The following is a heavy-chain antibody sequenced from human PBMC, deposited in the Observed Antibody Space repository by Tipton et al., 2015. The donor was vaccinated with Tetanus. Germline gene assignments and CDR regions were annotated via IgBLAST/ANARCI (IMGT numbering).Heavy chain of an antibody. V-gene: IGHV3-33*06. CDR3: AKPMGGWELLPSDY. CDR1: GFTFSGYG. J-gene: IGHJ4*02. CDR2: VWYDGSKE. Sequence: SLRLSCAASGFTFSGYGMQWVRQAPGKGLEWVAIVWYDGSKEYYADSVKGRFTISRDNSKNTPFLQMNSLRAEDTAVYYCAKPMGGWELLPSDYWGQGTLVTVSS. D-gene: IGHD1-26*01.